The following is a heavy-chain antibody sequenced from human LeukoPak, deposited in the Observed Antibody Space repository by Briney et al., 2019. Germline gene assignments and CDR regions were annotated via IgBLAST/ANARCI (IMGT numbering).Heavy chain of an antibody. CDR3: AKDLGLSFDP. CDR1: GFTFSNYG. D-gene: IGHD7-27*01. Sequence: PGGSLRLSCAAYGFTFSNYGMHWVRQAPGKGLEWVAVISYDGSNKHYADSVKGRFTISRDNSKNTLYLQMNSLRAEDTAVYYCAKDLGLSFDPWGQGTLVTVSS. V-gene: IGHV3-30*18. J-gene: IGHJ5*02. CDR2: ISYDGSNK.